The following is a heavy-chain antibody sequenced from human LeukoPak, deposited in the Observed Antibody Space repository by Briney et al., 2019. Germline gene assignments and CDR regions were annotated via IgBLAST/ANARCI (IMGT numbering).Heavy chain of an antibody. V-gene: IGHV3-7*01. CDR2: IKYDGNEE. CDR3: SGGAAPGSFDY. CDR1: GFTFSSYA. D-gene: IGHD1-1*01. Sequence: GGSLRLSCAASGFTFSSYAMSWVRQAPGKGLEWVANIKYDGNEEYYVDSVKGRFTISRDNAKNSLYLQLNSLRVEDTAVYYKSGGAAPGSFDYWGQGTLVTVSP. J-gene: IGHJ4*02.